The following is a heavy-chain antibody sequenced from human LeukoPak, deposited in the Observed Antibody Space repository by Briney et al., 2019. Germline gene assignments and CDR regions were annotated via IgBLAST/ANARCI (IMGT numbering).Heavy chain of an antibody. CDR3: ARDRRVRGVIITDDAFDI. J-gene: IGHJ3*02. CDR1: GFTFSSYG. V-gene: IGHV3-33*01. CDR2: IWYDGSNK. Sequence: GGSLRLSCAASGFTFSSYGMHWVRQAPGKGLEWVAVIWYDGSNKYYADSVKGRFTISRDNSKNTLYLQMSSLRAEDTAVYYCARDRRVRGVIITDDAFDIWGQGTMVTVSS. D-gene: IGHD3-10*01.